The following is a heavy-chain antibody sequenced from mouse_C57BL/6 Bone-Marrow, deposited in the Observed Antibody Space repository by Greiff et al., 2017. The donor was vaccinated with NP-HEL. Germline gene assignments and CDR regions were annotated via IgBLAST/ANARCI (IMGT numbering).Heavy chain of an antibody. V-gene: IGHV1-50*01. J-gene: IGHJ3*01. CDR3: AREPRRFAY. Sequence: VQLQQPGAELVKPGASVKLSCKASGYTFTSYWMQWVKQRPGQGLEWIGEIDPSDSYTNYNQKFKGKATLTVDTSSSTAYMQLSSLTSEDSAVYYCAREPRRFAYWGQGTLVTVSA. CDR1: GYTFTSYW. CDR2: IDPSDSYT.